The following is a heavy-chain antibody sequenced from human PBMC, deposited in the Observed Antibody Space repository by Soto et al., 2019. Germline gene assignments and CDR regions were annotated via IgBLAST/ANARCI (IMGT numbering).Heavy chain of an antibody. CDR2: IRGNGDPP. Sequence: GVSLRVSCSASGFTFGSYAMHWVRQAPGKGLEYVSGIRGNGDPPFYAGSVKGRFTISRDNSKNTLYLQMSSLSADDTAVYYCVKSRGGNNFDFFDWAQGALVTVSS. CDR1: GFTFGSYA. D-gene: IGHD5-12*01. V-gene: IGHV3-64D*06. J-gene: IGHJ4*02. CDR3: VKSRGGNNFDFFD.